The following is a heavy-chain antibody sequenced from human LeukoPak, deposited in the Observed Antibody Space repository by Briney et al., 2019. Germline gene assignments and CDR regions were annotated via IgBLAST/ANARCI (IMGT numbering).Heavy chain of an antibody. CDR2: INHSGST. J-gene: IGHJ6*02. CDR1: GGSFSGYY. V-gene: IGHV4-34*01. Sequence: PSQTLSLTCAVYGGSFSGYYWSWIRQPPGKGLEWIGEINHSGSTNYNPSLKSRVTISVDTSKNQFSLKLSSVTAADTAVYYCARAARVPAAMPYNDYYGMDVWGQGTTVTVSS. CDR3: ARAARVPAAMPYNDYYGMDV. D-gene: IGHD2-2*01.